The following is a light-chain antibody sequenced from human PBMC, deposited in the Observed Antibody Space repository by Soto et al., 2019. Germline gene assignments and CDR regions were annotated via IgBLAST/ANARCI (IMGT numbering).Light chain of an antibody. CDR2: EVS. Sequence: QSVLTQPASVSGSPGQSITISCTGTIYDVGAYHYVSWYQQFPGKAPKLILYEVSNRPSGISNLFSGFRSGSTASLTVSGLQPEDDAHYYCISYTTTGALVFGGGTKLTVL. CDR1: IYDVGAYHY. V-gene: IGLV2-14*01. J-gene: IGLJ2*01. CDR3: ISYTTTGALV.